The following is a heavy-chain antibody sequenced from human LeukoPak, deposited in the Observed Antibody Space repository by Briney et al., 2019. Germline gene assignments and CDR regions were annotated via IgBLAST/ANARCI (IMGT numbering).Heavy chain of an antibody. CDR2: IYYSGST. D-gene: IGHD1-26*01. J-gene: IGHJ4*02. V-gene: IGHV4-39*07. CDR3: ARGAPEWELPFDY. Sequence: PSETLSLTCTVSGGSISSSSYYWGWIRQPPGKGLEWIGSIYYSGSTYYNPSLKSRVTISVDTSKNQFSLKLSSVTAADTAVYYCARGAPEWELPFDYWGQGTLVTVSS. CDR1: GGSISSSSYY.